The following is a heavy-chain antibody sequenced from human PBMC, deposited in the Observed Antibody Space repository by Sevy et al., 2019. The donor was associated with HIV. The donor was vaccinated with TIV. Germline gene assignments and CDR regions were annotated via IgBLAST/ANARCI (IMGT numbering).Heavy chain of an antibody. CDR2: ISYDGRHK. CDR3: AKGRGDYVTRGGVDS. V-gene: IGHV3-30*18. Sequence: GGSLRLSCTASGFTLTTFGMHWVRQAPGKGLEWVAVISYDGRHKYHADSVRGRFTISRDNSKNTLYLQMNSLRSEDTAVYYCAKGRGDYVTRGGVDSWGQGTLVTVSS. J-gene: IGHJ5*01. D-gene: IGHD4-17*01. CDR1: GFTLTTFG.